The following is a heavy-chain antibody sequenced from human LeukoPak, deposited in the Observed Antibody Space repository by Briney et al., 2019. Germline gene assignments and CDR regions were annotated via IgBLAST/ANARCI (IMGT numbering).Heavy chain of an antibody. V-gene: IGHV4-34*01. D-gene: IGHD5-12*01. J-gene: IGHJ6*03. CDR3: ARTGEWLRGYYYYYMDV. Sequence: SETLSLTCAVYGGSFSGYYWSWIRQPPGKGLEWIGEINHSGSTNYNPSLKSRVTISVDTSKNQFSLKLSSVTAADTAVYYCARTGEWLRGYYYYYMDVWGKGTTVTVSS. CDR2: INHSGST. CDR1: GGSFSGYY.